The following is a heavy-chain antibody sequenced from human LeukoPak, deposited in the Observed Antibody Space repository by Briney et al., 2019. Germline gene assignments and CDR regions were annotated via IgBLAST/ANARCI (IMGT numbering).Heavy chain of an antibody. D-gene: IGHD6-13*01. CDR3: ARDLGWLSSSSSGWFDP. Sequence: PSETLSLTCTVSGGSISSYYWSWIRQPAGKGLEWIGRMYTSVSTKQNPSLKSRVTMSVDTSKNQSSLKLSTVTAADTAVYYCARDLGWLSSSSSGWFDPWGQGTLVAVSS. CDR1: GGSISSYY. CDR2: MYTSVST. V-gene: IGHV4-4*07. J-gene: IGHJ5*02.